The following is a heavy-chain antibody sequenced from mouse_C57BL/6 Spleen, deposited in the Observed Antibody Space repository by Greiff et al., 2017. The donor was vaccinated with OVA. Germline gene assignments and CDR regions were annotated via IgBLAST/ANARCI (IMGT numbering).Heavy chain of an antibody. Sequence: EVQLQESGPELVKPGASVKIPCKASGYTFTDYNMDWVKQSHGKSLEWIGDINPNNGGTIYNQKFKGKATLTVDKSSSTAYMELRSLTSEDTAVYYCARSYDYALAYWGQGTLVTVSA. D-gene: IGHD2-4*01. CDR3: ARSYDYALAY. CDR2: INPNNGGT. V-gene: IGHV1-18*01. J-gene: IGHJ3*01. CDR1: GYTFTDYN.